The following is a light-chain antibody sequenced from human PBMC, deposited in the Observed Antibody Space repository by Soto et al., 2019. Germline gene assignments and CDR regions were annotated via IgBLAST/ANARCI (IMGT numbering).Light chain of an antibody. V-gene: IGKV1-5*01. CDR1: QSISSW. CDR2: EAS. J-gene: IGKJ4*01. Sequence: IQLTQSPSTLSASVGDRVTITCRASQSISSWLAWYQQKPGKAPKLLIHEASRLESGVPSRFSGSESGTEFTLTISGLHAEDSATYYCQQYTNFPLTFGGGTKVEIK. CDR3: QQYTNFPLT.